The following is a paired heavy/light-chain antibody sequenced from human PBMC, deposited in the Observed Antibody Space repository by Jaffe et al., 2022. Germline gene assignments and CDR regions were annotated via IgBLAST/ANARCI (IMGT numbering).Light chain of an antibody. V-gene: IGLV1-40*01. CDR1: SSNIGAGYD. CDR3: QSYDSSLSGPLWV. J-gene: IGLJ3*02. CDR2: GNS. Sequence: QSVLTQPPSVSGAPGQRVTISCTGSSSNIGAGYDVHWYQQLPGTAPKLLIYGNSNRPSGVPDRFSGSKSGTSASLAITGLQAEDEADYYCQSYDSSLSGPLWVFGGGTKLTVL.
Heavy chain of an antibody. Sequence: QVTLRESGPALVKPTQTLTLTCTFSGFSLSTSGMCVSWIRQPPGKALEWLALIDWDDDKYYSTSLKTRLTISKDTSKNQVVLTMTNMDPVDTATYYCARSSTGSYYSHYFDYWGQGTLVTVSS. J-gene: IGHJ4*02. D-gene: IGHD3-10*01. CDR2: IDWDDDK. V-gene: IGHV2-70*01. CDR1: GFSLSTSGMC. CDR3: ARSSTGSYYSHYFDY.